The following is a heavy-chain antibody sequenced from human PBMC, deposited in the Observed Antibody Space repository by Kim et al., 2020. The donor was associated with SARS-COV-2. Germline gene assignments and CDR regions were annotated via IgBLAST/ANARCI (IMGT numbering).Heavy chain of an antibody. CDR2: ISGSGGST. J-gene: IGHJ6*03. D-gene: IGHD1-26*01. CDR3: AKDTHLGYYYYYMDV. V-gene: IGHV3-23*01. CDR1: GFTFSSYA. Sequence: GGSLRLSCAASGFTFSSYAMSWVRQAPGKGLEWVSAISGSGGSTYYADSVKGRFTISRDNSKNTLYLQMNSLRAEDTAVYYCAKDTHLGYYYYYMDVWGKGTTVTVSS.